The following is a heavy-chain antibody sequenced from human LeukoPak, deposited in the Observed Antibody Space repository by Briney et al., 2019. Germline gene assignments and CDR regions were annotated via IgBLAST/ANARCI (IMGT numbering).Heavy chain of an antibody. V-gene: IGHV4-59*01. Sequence: SETLSLTCTVSGGSISSYYWSWIRQPPGKGLEWIGYIYYSGSTNYNPSLKSRVTISVDTSKNQFSPKLSSVTAADTAVYYCARSTKSRYCTNGVCYTGGAFDYWGQGTLATVSS. CDR3: ARSTKSRYCTNGVCYTGGAFDY. J-gene: IGHJ4*02. D-gene: IGHD2-8*01. CDR1: GGSISSYY. CDR2: IYYSGST.